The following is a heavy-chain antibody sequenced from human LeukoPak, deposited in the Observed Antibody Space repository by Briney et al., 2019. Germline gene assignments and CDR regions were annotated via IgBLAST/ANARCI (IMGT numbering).Heavy chain of an antibody. CDR2: ISAYNGNA. J-gene: IGHJ6*04. V-gene: IGHV1-18*04. Sequence: GASVKVSCKASGYTFTSYGISWVRQAPGQGLEWMGWISAYNGNANYAQKLQGRVTMTTDTSTSTAYMELRSLRSDDTAVYYCARDPRSKGVVPAAAQWKYYCYGMDVWGKGTTVTVSS. CDR3: ARDPRSKGVVPAAAQWKYYCYGMDV. CDR1: GYTFTSYG. D-gene: IGHD2-2*01.